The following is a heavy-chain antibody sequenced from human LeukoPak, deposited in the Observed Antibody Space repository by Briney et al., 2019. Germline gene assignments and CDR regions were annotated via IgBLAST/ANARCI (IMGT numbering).Heavy chain of an antibody. V-gene: IGHV1-2*02. D-gene: IGHD3-22*01. Sequence: ASVKVSCKASGYTFTGYYMHWVRQAPGQGLEWMGWINPNSGGTNYAQKFRGRVTMTRDTSISTAYMELSRLRSDDTAVYYCARGWHYYDSSGYCLDYWGQGTLVTVSS. CDR1: GYTFTGYY. CDR3: ARGWHYYDSSGYCLDY. J-gene: IGHJ4*02. CDR2: INPNSGGT.